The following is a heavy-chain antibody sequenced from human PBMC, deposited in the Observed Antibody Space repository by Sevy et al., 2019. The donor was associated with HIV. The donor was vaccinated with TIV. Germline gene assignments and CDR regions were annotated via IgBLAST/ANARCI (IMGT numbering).Heavy chain of an antibody. Sequence: GGSLRLSCAASGFTVSSNYMSWVRQAPGKGLEWVSYISNSGTSMYYSDSVKGRFTISRDNARNSLYLQMNSLRAEDTAVYYCARDLPPSATTVAHFDCWGQGTLVTVSS. CDR2: ISNSGTSM. J-gene: IGHJ4*02. CDR1: GFTVSSNY. CDR3: ARDLPPSATTVAHFDC. D-gene: IGHD4-17*01. V-gene: IGHV3-11*04.